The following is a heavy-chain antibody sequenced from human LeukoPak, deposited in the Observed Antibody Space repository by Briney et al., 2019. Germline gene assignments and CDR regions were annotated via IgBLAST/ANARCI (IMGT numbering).Heavy chain of an antibody. CDR1: GGSFSGYY. CDR2: INHSGST. V-gene: IGHV4-34*01. D-gene: IGHD6-19*01. CDR3: ARGKEQWLPCDY. Sequence: PSETPSLTCAVYGGSFSGYYWSWIRQPPGKGLEWIGEINHSGSTNYNPSLKSRVTISVDTSKNQFSLKLSSVTAADTAVYYCARGKEQWLPCDYWGQGTLVTVSS. J-gene: IGHJ4*02.